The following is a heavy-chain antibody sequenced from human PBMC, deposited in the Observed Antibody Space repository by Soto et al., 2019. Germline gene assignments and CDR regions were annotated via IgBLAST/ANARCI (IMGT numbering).Heavy chain of an antibody. V-gene: IGHV4-4*02. D-gene: IGHD3-10*01. CDR3: ARVGTMGRGALYYFDY. CDR2: IYHSGST. J-gene: IGHJ4*02. Sequence: NPSETLSLTCAVSGGSISSSNWWSWVRQPPGKGLEWIGEIYHSGSTNYNPSLKSRVTISVDKSKNQFSLKLSSVTAADTAVYYCARVGTMGRGALYYFDYWGQGTLVTVSS. CDR1: GGSISSSNW.